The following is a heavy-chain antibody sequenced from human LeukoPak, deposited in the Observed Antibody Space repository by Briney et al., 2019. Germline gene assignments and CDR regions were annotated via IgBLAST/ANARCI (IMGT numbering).Heavy chain of an antibody. CDR3: ARSSSRSAARRDAFDI. Sequence: GASVKVSCKASGYTFTSYDINWVRQATGQGLEWMGWMNPNSGNTGYAQKFQGRVTFTRDTSISTAYMELSSLRSEDTAVYYCARSSSRSAARRDAFDIWGQGTMVTVSS. J-gene: IGHJ3*02. CDR2: MNPNSGNT. D-gene: IGHD6-6*01. CDR1: GYTFTSYD. V-gene: IGHV1-8*03.